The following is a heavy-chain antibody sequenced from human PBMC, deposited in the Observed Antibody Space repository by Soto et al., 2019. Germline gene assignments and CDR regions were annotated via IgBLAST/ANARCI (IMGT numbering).Heavy chain of an antibody. Sequence: NPSETLALTCTCSGGSVSTGMKYWGWVRQPPGKALEFIGYMYKTGETLLNSPLKSRVTLSMETSKNQFSPHLSSLTAADPAVYFCMKAHESGDFLGRSVWGPGPTVTVSS. D-gene: IGHD3-10*01. CDR3: MKAHESGDFLGRSV. V-gene: IGHV4-61*01. CDR2: MYKTGET. J-gene: IGHJ6*02. CDR1: GGSVSTGMKY.